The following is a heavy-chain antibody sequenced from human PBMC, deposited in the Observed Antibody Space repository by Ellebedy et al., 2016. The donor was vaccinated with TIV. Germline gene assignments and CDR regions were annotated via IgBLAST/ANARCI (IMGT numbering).Heavy chain of an antibody. J-gene: IGHJ4*02. V-gene: IGHV3-21*01. CDR2: ISSNSGNK. CDR1: GFTFSSYN. CDR3: ARGGRTMAD. D-gene: IGHD4/OR15-4a*01. Sequence: PGGSLRLSCAASGFTFSSYNMNWVRQAPGKGLEWVSSISSNSGNKYCADSVEGRFTISRDNANNSLNLQMNSLRAEDTAGYYCARGGRTMADWGQGTLVTVSS.